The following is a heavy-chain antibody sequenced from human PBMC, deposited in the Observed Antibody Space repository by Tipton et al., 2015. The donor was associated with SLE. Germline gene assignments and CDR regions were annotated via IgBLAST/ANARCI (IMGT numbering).Heavy chain of an antibody. CDR3: ARHSSSWYLDY. D-gene: IGHD6-13*01. V-gene: IGHV4-59*07. CDR2: IYYSGST. J-gene: IGHJ4*02. CDR1: GGSISSYY. Sequence: TLSLTCTGSGGSISSYYWSWIRQPPGKGLEWIGYIYYSGSTNYNPSLKSRVTISVDTSKNQFSLKLSSVTAADTAVYYCARHSSSWYLDYWGQGTLVTVSS.